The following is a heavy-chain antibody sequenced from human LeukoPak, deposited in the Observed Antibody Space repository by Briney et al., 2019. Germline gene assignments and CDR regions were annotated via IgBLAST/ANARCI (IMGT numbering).Heavy chain of an antibody. J-gene: IGHJ4*02. V-gene: IGHV5-51*01. D-gene: IGHD6-19*01. CDR2: NYPGDSDT. Sequence: GESLKVSCKASGYSFTTYCIAWVRQMPGTGLEWMGMNYPGDSDTRYSPSFQGQITISVDKSISIAYLQWSSLKASDTAMYYCARLLQVVAGTGGYWGQGTLVTV. CDR1: GYSFTTYC. CDR3: ARLLQVVAGTGGY.